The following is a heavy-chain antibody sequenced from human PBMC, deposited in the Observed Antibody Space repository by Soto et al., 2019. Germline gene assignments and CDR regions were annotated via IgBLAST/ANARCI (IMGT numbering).Heavy chain of an antibody. CDR3: ARGIGEVTPSFDF. V-gene: IGHV6-1*01. CDR1: GDSVSSSSAV. D-gene: IGHD3-10*01. J-gene: IGHJ4*02. Sequence: PSQTLSLTCAISGDSVSSSSAVWNWIRQSPSRGLEWLGRTYYRSKWYSEYALSVKSRIIITPDTPRNQFSLQLNSVTPEDTALYYCARGIGEVTPSFDFWGQGSLVTVSS. CDR2: TYYRSKWYS.